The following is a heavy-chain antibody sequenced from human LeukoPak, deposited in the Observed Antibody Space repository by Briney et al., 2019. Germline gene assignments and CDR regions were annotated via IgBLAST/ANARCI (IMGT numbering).Heavy chain of an antibody. CDR1: GGSISSGGYY. Sequence: SQTLSLTCTVSGGSISSGGYYWSWIRQHPGTGLEWIGYIYYSGSTYYNPSLKSRVTISVDTSKNQFSLKLSSVTAADTAVYYCARDSIYYGSGSYTSRAFDIWGQGTMVTVSS. J-gene: IGHJ3*02. D-gene: IGHD3-10*01. CDR3: ARDSIYYGSGSYTSRAFDI. CDR2: IYYSGST. V-gene: IGHV4-31*03.